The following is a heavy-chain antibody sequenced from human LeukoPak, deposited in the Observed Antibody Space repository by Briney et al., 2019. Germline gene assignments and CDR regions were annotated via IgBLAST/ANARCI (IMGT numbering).Heavy chain of an antibody. D-gene: IGHD2-2*01. Sequence: GPSLRLSCAASGFTFSSYSMNWVRQAPGKGLEWVSSITSSSTYIYYADSVQGRFTVSRDNAKNSLYLQMNSLRAEDTAVYYCASRYCTITNCYAVGFDHWGQGTLVTVSS. V-gene: IGHV3-21*04. CDR2: ITSSSTYI. CDR3: ASRYCTITNCYAVGFDH. CDR1: GFTFSSYS. J-gene: IGHJ4*02.